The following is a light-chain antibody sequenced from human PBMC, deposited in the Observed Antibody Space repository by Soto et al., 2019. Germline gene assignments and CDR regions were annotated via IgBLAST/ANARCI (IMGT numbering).Light chain of an antibody. Sequence: VLAQSPITLSLSPGERATLSCRTSLSVSVYLDRYQQNPGQAPRLLIHGASSRATGIPDSFSGSGSGTAFTLTITRLEPEDFAVYYCHQYGSSPSTVGQGTKVDIK. V-gene: IGKV3-20*01. CDR3: HQYGSSPST. CDR2: GAS. CDR1: LSVSVY. J-gene: IGKJ1*01.